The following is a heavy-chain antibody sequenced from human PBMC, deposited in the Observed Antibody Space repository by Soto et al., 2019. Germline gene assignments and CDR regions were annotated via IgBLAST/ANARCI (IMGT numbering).Heavy chain of an antibody. D-gene: IGHD3-22*01. CDR3: ALRSMAVVPEY. CDR2: IYSSGST. Sequence: ASETLSLPWTVSGGSISSHYCSWIRQPPGKSLEWIGYIYSSGSTNYNPSLKSRVTILVDTSKNQFSLTLSSVTAADTAVYYCALRSMAVVPEYWGQGTLVTVSS. J-gene: IGHJ4*02. V-gene: IGHV4-59*11. CDR1: GGSISSHY.